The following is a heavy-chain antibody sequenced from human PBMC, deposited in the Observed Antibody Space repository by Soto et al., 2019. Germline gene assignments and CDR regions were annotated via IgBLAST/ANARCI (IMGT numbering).Heavy chain of an antibody. D-gene: IGHD3-10*01. CDR2: ISASGGST. Sequence: EVQLLESGGGLVQPGGSLRLSCAASGFTFSGYAVSWVRQAPGKGLEWVSAISASGGSTYYADSVKGRFTISRDNSKNRRYRQMNSLRAEDTAVYYCAKSAYGSGTQRFDPWGQGTLVTVSS. CDR1: GFTFSGYA. J-gene: IGHJ5*02. CDR3: AKSAYGSGTQRFDP. V-gene: IGHV3-23*01.